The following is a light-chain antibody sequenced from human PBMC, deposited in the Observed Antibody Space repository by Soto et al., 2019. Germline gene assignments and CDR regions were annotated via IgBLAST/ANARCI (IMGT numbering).Light chain of an antibody. CDR1: QSVSSSY. V-gene: IGKV3-20*01. J-gene: IGKJ1*01. CDR3: QQYGSSRT. Sequence: EIMLKQSPGTLSLYTGERATLSCRASQSVSSSYLAWYQQKPGQAPRLLIYGASSRATGIPDRFSGSGSGTDFTLTINSLEPEDFAVYYCQQYGSSRTFGQGTKVDIK. CDR2: GAS.